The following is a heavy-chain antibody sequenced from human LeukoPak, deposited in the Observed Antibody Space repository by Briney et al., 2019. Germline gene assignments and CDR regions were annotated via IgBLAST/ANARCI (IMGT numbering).Heavy chain of an antibody. D-gene: IGHD3-10*01. Sequence: PGGFLRLSCAASGFTFSSYGMHWVRQAPGKGLEWVAVISYDGSNKYYADSVKGRFTISRDNSKNTLYLQMNSLRAEDTAVYYCAKEISVYYGSGKGPIDYWGQGTLVTVSS. V-gene: IGHV3-30*18. CDR2: ISYDGSNK. J-gene: IGHJ4*02. CDR3: AKEISVYYGSGKGPIDY. CDR1: GFTFSSYG.